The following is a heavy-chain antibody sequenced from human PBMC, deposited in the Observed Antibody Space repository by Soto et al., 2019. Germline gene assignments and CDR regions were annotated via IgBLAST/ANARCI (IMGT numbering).Heavy chain of an antibody. CDR1: GGSISSYY. Sequence: SETLSLTCTVSGGSISSYYWSWIRQPPGKGLEWIGYIYYSGSTNYNPSLKSRVTISVDTSKNQFSLKLSSVTAADTAVYYCARRLPHPLSMVRGVIITGRGAFDIWGQGTMVTVSS. J-gene: IGHJ3*02. CDR2: IYYSGST. D-gene: IGHD3-10*01. V-gene: IGHV4-59*01. CDR3: ARRLPHPLSMVRGVIITGRGAFDI.